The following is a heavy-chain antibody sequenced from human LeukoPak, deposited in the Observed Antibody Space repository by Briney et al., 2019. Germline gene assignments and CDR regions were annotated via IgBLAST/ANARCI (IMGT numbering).Heavy chain of an antibody. V-gene: IGHV1-69*05. J-gene: IGHJ5*02. CDR2: IIPIFGTA. CDR3: ARVRYDFWSGYPYNWFDP. CDR1: GGTFSSYA. Sequence: SVKVSCKASGGTFSSYAISWVRQAPGQGLEWMGGIIPIFGTANYAQKFQGRVTITTDESTSTAYMELSSLRSEDTAVYYCARVRYDFWSGYPYNWFDPWGQGTLVTVSS. D-gene: IGHD3-3*01.